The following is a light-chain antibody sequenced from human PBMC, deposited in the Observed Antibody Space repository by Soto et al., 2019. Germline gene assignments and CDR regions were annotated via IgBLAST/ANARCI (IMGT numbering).Light chain of an antibody. CDR1: SSNIGNNY. CDR3: ATWDYSLTGEV. Sequence: QSVQTQPPSVSAAPGQKVTISCSGSSSNIGNNYVSWYQQLPGTAPKLLIYDNNKRPSGIPDRFSGSKSGTSGTLDITGLQTGDEADYYCATWDYSLTGEVFGGGTQLTVL. J-gene: IGLJ2*01. CDR2: DNN. V-gene: IGLV1-51*01.